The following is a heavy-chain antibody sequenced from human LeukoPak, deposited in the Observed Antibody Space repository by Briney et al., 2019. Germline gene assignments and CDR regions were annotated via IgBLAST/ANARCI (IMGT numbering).Heavy chain of an antibody. CDR1: GGSINSNNYY. CDR3: QSRYLEWLLEY. Sequence: SETPSLTCTVSGGSINSNNYYWGWIRQPPGKGLEWIGSIYSSGSAYYNPSLKSRVTISVDTSKNQFSLRLSSVTAADTAVYYCQSRYLEWLLEYWGQGTLVTVSS. V-gene: IGHV4-39*05. CDR2: IYSSGSA. D-gene: IGHD3-3*01. J-gene: IGHJ4*02.